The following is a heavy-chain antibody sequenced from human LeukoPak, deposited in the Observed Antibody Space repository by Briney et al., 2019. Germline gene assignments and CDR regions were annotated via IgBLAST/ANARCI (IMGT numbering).Heavy chain of an antibody. Sequence: GGSLRPSCAASGFTFSSYAMHWVRQAPGKGLEYVSAISSNGGSTYYANSVKGRFTISRDNSKNTLYLQMGSLRAEDTAVYYCAKVSSSGYYFGPNDYWGQGTLVTVSS. CDR3: AKVSSSGYYFGPNDY. D-gene: IGHD3-22*01. V-gene: IGHV3-64*01. CDR2: ISSNGGST. J-gene: IGHJ4*02. CDR1: GFTFSSYA.